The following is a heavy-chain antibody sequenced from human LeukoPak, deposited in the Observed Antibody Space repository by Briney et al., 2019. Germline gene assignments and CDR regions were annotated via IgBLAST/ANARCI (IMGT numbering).Heavy chain of an antibody. CDR1: GFTFSSYW. CDR2: IKQDGSEK. V-gene: IGHV3-7*01. D-gene: IGHD3-10*01. J-gene: IGHJ4*02. Sequence: PGGSLRLSCAASGFTFSSYWMSWVRQAPGKGLEWVANIKQDGSEKYYVDSVKGRFTISRDNAKNSLYLQMNSLRAEDTAVYYCARANNQHYGSGSYQFDYWGQGTLVTVSS. CDR3: ARANNQHYGSGSYQFDY.